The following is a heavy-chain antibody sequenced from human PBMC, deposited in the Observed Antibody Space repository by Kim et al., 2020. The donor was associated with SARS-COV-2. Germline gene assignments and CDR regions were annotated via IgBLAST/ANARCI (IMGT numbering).Heavy chain of an antibody. J-gene: IGHJ5*02. CDR2: ISSSSSYI. CDR3: ARDPEHCSSTSCYSDAAWFDP. V-gene: IGHV3-21*01. Sequence: GGSLRLSCAASGFTFSSYSMNWVRQAPGKGLEWVSSISSSSSYIYYADSVKGRFTISRDNAKNSLYLQMNSLRAEDTAVYYCARDPEHCSSTSCYSDAAWFDPWGQGTLVTVSS. CDR1: GFTFSSYS. D-gene: IGHD2-2*01.